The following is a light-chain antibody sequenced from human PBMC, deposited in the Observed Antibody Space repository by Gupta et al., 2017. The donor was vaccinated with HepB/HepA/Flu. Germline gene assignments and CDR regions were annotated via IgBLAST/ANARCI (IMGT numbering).Light chain of an antibody. V-gene: IGLV3-19*01. CDR1: GLKKYY. J-gene: IGLJ1*01. CDR2: GKD. Sequence: SSELTQDPAVSVALGQTVRITCQGDGLKKYYATWYQQKPGQAPVLVNYGKDNRPSGIPDRFSGSWSGNTASLTINGAQAEDEADYYCHFRDVTANLYVFGTGTTVTVL. CDR3: HFRDVTANLYV.